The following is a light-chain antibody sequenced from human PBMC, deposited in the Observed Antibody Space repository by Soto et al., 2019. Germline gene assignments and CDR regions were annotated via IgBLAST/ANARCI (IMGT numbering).Light chain of an antibody. Sequence: DIQMTQSPSSLSASVGDRVTITCQASQNINNYLNWYQQQPGRAPKLLIYDASNSEAGVPSRLRGSGSGTDFTFTISRLQPEDAATYYCQQYENLPTFGQGTRLEIK. CDR1: QNINNY. CDR2: DAS. CDR3: QQYENLPT. J-gene: IGKJ5*01. V-gene: IGKV1-33*01.